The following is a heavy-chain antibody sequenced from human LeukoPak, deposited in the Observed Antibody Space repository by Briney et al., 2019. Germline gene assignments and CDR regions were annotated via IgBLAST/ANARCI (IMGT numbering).Heavy chain of an antibody. V-gene: IGHV4-34*01. CDR3: ARARGNPSYMDV. CDR2: INHSGST. CDR1: GGSFSGYY. D-gene: IGHD1-14*01. J-gene: IGHJ6*03. Sequence: SETLSLTCAVYGGSFSGYYWSWIRQPPGKGLEWIGEINHSGSTNYNPSLKSRVTISVDTSKNQFSLKLSSVTAADTAVYYCARARGNPSYMDVWGKGTTVTVSS.